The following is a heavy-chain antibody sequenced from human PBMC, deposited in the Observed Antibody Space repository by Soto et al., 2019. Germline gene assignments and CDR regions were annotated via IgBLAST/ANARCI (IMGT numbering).Heavy chain of an antibody. V-gene: IGHV3-23*01. CDR2: ISGSGGGT. CDR3: AKDKSRSSSWRQADY. J-gene: IGHJ4*02. D-gene: IGHD6-13*01. CDR1: GFTFSNYA. Sequence: EVQLLESGGGLVQSGGSLRLSCAASGFTFSNYAMSWVRQAPGKGLEWVSAISGSGGGTYYADSVKGRFTISRDNSKNTLYVQMNSLRAEDTAVYYCAKDKSRSSSWRQADYWGQGTLVTVSS.